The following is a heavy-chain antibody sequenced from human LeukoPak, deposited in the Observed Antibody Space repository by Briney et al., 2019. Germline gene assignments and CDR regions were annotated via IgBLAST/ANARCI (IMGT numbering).Heavy chain of an antibody. CDR2: ISSSGADT. V-gene: IGHV3-23*01. Sequence: GGSLRLSCAASKFTFSNYAMNWVRQAPGKGLEWVSGISSSGADTYYADSVKGRFTISRDNSQNTLFLQMNSLRAEDTAVYFCAFRSHSTAWSYWGQGTLVTVSS. D-gene: IGHD6-19*01. CDR1: KFTFSNYA. J-gene: IGHJ4*02. CDR3: AFRSHSTAWSY.